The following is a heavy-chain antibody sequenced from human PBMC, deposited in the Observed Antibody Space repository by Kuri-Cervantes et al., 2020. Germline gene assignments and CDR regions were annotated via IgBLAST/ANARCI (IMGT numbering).Heavy chain of an antibody. Sequence: GESLKISCAASGFTFSDYYMNWVRQAPGKGLEWVSSISSSSSYIYYADSVKGRFTISRDNAKNSLYLQMNSLRAEDTAVYYCARVLGSGYGSRSWYFDYWGQGTLVTVSS. CDR1: GFTFSDYY. V-gene: IGHV3-21*01. J-gene: IGHJ4*02. CDR2: ISSSSSYI. D-gene: IGHD5-12*01. CDR3: ARVLGSGYGSRSWYFDY.